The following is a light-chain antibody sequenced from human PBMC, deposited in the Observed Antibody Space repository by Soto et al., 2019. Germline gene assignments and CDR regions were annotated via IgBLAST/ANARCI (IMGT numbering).Light chain of an antibody. V-gene: IGLV1-44*01. CDR3: AARDDRLSTWV. CDR1: SSNIGSNN. CDR2: TND. J-gene: IGLJ3*02. Sequence: QSVLTQPPSASGTPGQRVTISCSGSSSNIGSNNVNWYQHIPGTAPKLLMSTNDQRPSGVPDRISGSKSGTSASLAISGLQSEDEADYYCAARDDRLSTWVFGGGTKLTVL.